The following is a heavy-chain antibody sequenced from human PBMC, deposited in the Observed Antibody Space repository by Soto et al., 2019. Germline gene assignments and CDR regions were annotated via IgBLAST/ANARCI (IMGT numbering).Heavy chain of an antibody. Sequence: VQLVESGGCVVQPGRSLRLSCAASGFTFSSYGMHWVRQAPGKGLEWVAVIWYDGSNKYYADSVKGRFTISRDNSKNTLYLQMNRLRAEDTAVYYCARDLIAAATSSGMDVWGQGTTVTVSS. CDR1: GFTFSSYG. CDR2: IWYDGSNK. V-gene: IGHV3-33*01. D-gene: IGHD6-13*01. J-gene: IGHJ6*02. CDR3: ARDLIAAATSSGMDV.